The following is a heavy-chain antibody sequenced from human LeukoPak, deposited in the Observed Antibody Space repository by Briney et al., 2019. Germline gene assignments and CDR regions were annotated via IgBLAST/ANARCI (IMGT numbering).Heavy chain of an antibody. V-gene: IGHV3-30-3*01. J-gene: IGHJ4*02. CDR1: GFTFSNYA. CDR2: ISHDGSSK. D-gene: IGHD6-19*01. Sequence: PGGSLRLSCAASGFTFSNYAVHWVRQAPGTGLEWVAVISHDGSSKFYADSVQGRFTISRDNSKNTLYLQMNSLRTEDTAVYYCAREVRSSSGLVPDYWGQGTLVTVSS. CDR3: AREVRSSSGLVPDY.